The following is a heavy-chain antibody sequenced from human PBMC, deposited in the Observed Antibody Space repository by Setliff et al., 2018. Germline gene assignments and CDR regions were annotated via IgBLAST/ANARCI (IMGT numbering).Heavy chain of an antibody. Sequence: ASVKVSCKASGYIFTDYFIHWVRQAPGQGLECMGWINPASGTTQFTDKFQGRITVTSDTSISTVYMELSGLRREDTAIYFCARVLAADTYQDYWGQGTLVTVSS. CDR1: GYIFTDYF. CDR2: INPASGTT. V-gene: IGHV1-2*02. D-gene: IGHD2-21*01. J-gene: IGHJ4*02. CDR3: ARVLAADTYQDY.